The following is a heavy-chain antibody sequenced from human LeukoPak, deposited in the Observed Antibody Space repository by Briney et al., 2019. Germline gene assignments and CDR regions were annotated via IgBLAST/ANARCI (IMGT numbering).Heavy chain of an antibody. D-gene: IGHD6-19*01. J-gene: IGHJ4*02. CDR1: GGTFSSYA. CDR2: IIPIFGTA. CDR3: ARSLGEAGTFDY. Sequence: SVKVSCKASGGTFSSYAISWVRQAPGQGLEWMGGIIPIFGTANYAQKFQGRVTITADESTSTVYMELSSLRYEDTAVYYCARSLGEAGTFDYWGQGTLVTVSS. V-gene: IGHV1-69*13.